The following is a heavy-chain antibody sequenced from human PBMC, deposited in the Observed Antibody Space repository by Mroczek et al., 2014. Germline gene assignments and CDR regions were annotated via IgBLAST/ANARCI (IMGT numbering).Heavy chain of an antibody. CDR3: ARDLRLRTYSTFGVNYYYYGMDV. D-gene: IGHD3-16*01. Sequence: ESWGGVVQPGRSLRLSCAASGFTFSSYAMHWVRQAPRRRGWSGWQLYHMMEDNKYYADSVKGRFTISRDNSKNTLYLQMNSLRAEDTAVYYCARDLRLRTYSTFGVNYYYYGMDVWGQGTTVTVSS. J-gene: IGHJ6*02. CDR1: GFTFSSYA. CDR2: YHMMEDNK. V-gene: IGHV3-30-3*01.